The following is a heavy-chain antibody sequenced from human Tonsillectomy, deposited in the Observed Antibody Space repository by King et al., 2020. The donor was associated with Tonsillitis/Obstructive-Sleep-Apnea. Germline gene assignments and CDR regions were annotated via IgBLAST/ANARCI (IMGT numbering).Heavy chain of an antibody. D-gene: IGHD6-19*01. CDR3: AKDTGQIAVAGEFDY. V-gene: IGHV3-30*18. Sequence: VQLVESGGGVVQPGRYLRLSCAASGFTFSNYGMHWVRQAPGKGLEWVAVISYDGTNAYYGDSVKGRFTISRDNSKNTLYLQMHSRRAEDTAVYYCAKDTGQIAVAGEFDYWGQGTLVTVSS. CDR1: GFTFSNYG. J-gene: IGHJ4*02. CDR2: ISYDGTNA.